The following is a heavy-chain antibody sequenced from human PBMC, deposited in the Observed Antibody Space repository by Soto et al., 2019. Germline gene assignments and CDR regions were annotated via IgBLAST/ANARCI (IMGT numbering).Heavy chain of an antibody. CDR2: ITPNSGGT. D-gene: IGHD1-26*01. CDR3: ARATSESYSV. Sequence: QVQLVQSGAEVKMPGASVKVSCKASGYTFTSYYMHWVRQAPGQGLEWMGWITPNSGGTKYAQKFQGRVTMTRDTSISTVYMELSRLESDDTAVYYCARATSESYSVWGQGTLVTVSS. CDR1: GYTFTSYY. J-gene: IGHJ4*02. V-gene: IGHV1-2*02.